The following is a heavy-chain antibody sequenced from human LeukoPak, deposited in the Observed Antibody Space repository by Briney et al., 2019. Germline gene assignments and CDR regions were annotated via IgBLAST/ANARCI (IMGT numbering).Heavy chain of an antibody. CDR1: GFTFSTYT. D-gene: IGHD7-27*01. V-gene: IGHV3-23*01. J-gene: IGHJ4*02. CDR3: AIDPNWGTHS. Sequence: GGSLRLSCAASGFTFSTYTMYWVRHPPGERLEWVSIIGSSGGGIHYADSVKGRFTISRDNSKNALYLQMNSLRVEDTAVYYCAIDPNWGTHSWGQGVLVTVSS. CDR2: IGSSGGGI.